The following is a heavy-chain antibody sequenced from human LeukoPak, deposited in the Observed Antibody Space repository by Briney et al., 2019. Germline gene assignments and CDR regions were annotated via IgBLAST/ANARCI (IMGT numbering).Heavy chain of an antibody. D-gene: IGHD3-10*01. Sequence: GGSLRLSCAASGFTFASHAMSWVSQDPGKGMEWVSTISGSGGSTFYADSVKGRSTISRDNSKNTLYLQMNSLRAEDAAVYYCARHYYGSGNYYDYWGQGTLVTVSS. J-gene: IGHJ4*02. CDR2: ISGSGGST. CDR1: GFTFASHA. V-gene: IGHV3-23*01. CDR3: ARHYYGSGNYYDY.